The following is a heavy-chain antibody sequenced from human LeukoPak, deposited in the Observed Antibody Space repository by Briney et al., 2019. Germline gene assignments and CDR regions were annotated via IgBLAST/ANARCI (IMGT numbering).Heavy chain of an antibody. J-gene: IGHJ3*02. V-gene: IGHV3-21*01. CDR3: ARDWADYYDSSGYFRAFDI. CDR1: GFTFSSYS. D-gene: IGHD3-22*01. CDR2: ISSSSSYI. Sequence: RTGGSLRLSCAASGFTFSSYSMNWVRQAPGKGLEWVSSISSSSSYIYYADSVKGRFTISRDNAKSSLYLQMNSLRAEDTAVYYCARDWADYYDSSGYFRAFDIWGQGTMATVSS.